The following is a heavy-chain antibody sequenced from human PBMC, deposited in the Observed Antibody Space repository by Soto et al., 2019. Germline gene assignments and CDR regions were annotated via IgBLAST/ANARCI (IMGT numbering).Heavy chain of an antibody. D-gene: IGHD3-22*01. CDR1: GGSFSGYY. J-gene: IGHJ3*02. V-gene: IGHV4-34*01. CDR2: INHSGST. Sequence: SETLSLTCAVYGGSFSGYYWSWIRQPPGKGLEWIGEINHSGSTNYNPSLKSRVTISVDTSKNQFSLKLSSVTAADTAVYYCARELLFYDSDGFSWDDAFDIWGKGTMVTVSS. CDR3: ARELLFYDSDGFSWDDAFDI.